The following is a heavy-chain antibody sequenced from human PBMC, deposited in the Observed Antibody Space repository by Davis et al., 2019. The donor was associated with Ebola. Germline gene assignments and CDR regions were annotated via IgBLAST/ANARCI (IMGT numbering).Heavy chain of an antibody. CDR1: GFTFSSYA. Sequence: GESLKISCAASGFTFSSYAMHWVRQAPGKGLEWVAVISYDGSNKYYADSVKGRFTISRDNSKNTLYLQMNSLRDEDTAVYYCARGGYDSSGYYYGAGDYWGQGTLVTVSS. D-gene: IGHD3-22*01. CDR3: ARGGYDSSGYYYGAGDY. CDR2: ISYDGSNK. J-gene: IGHJ4*02. V-gene: IGHV3-30-3*01.